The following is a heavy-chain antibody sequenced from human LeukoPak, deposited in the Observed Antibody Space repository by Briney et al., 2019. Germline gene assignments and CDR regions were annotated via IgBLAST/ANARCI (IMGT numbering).Heavy chain of an antibody. CDR1: GFTFSSYE. CDR2: ISSSGSTI. J-gene: IGHJ6*02. Sequence: GGSLRLSCAASGFTFSSYEMNWVRQAPGKGREWVSYISSSGSTIYYADSVKGRFTISRDNAKNSLYLQMNSLRAEDTAVYYCARGRSSSPGYYYYYGMDVWGQGTTVTVSS. CDR3: ARGRSSSPGYYYYYGMDV. V-gene: IGHV3-48*03. D-gene: IGHD6-13*01.